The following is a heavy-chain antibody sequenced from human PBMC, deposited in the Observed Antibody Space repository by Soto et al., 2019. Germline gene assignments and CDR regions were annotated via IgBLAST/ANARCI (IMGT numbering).Heavy chain of an antibody. Sequence: SETLSLTCTVSGGSISSSYCSWIRQPPGKGLEWIGYIYYSGSTNYNPSLKSRVTISVDTSKNQFSLKLSSVTAADTAVYYCARGRGTVTYYYYYGMDGWGQGTTVTVS. J-gene: IGHJ6*02. CDR1: GGSISSSY. CDR2: IYYSGST. CDR3: ARGRGTVTYYYYYGMDG. D-gene: IGHD4-17*01. V-gene: IGHV4-59*01.